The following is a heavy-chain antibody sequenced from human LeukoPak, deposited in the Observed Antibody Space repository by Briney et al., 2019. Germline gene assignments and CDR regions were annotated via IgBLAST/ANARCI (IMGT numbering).Heavy chain of an antibody. CDR2: IDWDDDK. V-gene: IGHV2-70*11. D-gene: IGHD2-15*01. J-gene: IGHJ4*02. CDR1: GFSLSTRGMC. Sequence: RESGPALVNPTPTLTLTCTFSGFSLSTRGMCVSWIRQPPGKALNWLARIDWDDDKYYSTSLKTRLTISKDTSENQVVLTMTNMDPVDTATYYCARIPCSGGSREWSNYDYWGQGTLVTVSS. CDR3: ARIPCSGGSREWSNYDY.